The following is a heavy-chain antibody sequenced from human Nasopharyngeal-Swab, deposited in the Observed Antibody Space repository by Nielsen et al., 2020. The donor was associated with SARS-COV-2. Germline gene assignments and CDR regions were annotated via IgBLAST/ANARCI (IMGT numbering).Heavy chain of an antibody. CDR2: ISSTTTI. CDR1: GFPFSDYY. CDR3: LRGDSRDV. V-gene: IGHV3-69-1*01. J-gene: IGHJ3*01. D-gene: IGHD3-22*01. Sequence: GGSLRLSCAASGFPFSDYYMNWVRQAPGKGLEWVSPISSTTTIYCADSVKGRFTISRDNAKNSLCLHMNSLRAEDTAVYYCLRGDSRDVWGQGTMVTVSS.